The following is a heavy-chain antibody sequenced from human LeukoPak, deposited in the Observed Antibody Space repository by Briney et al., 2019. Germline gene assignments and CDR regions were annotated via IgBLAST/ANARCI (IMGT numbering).Heavy chain of an antibody. V-gene: IGHV1-69*13. CDR1: GGTFSSYA. D-gene: IGHD3-10*01. CDR3: ARALERRWFGEFPDAFDI. J-gene: IGHJ3*02. Sequence: ASVKVSCKASGGTFSSYAFSWVRQAPGQGLQWMGGIIPIFGTASYAQKFQGRVTLTADESTRTAYMELSSLRSDDTAVYYCARALERRWFGEFPDAFDIWGQGTMVTVSS. CDR2: IIPIFGTA.